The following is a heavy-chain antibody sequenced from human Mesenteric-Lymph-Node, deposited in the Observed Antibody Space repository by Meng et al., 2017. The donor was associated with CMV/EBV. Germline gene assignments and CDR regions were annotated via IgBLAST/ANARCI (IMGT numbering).Heavy chain of an antibody. CDR3: ARQGDYGSGAYYNGGDY. D-gene: IGHD3-10*01. J-gene: IGHJ4*02. V-gene: IGHV4-39*01. CDR2: IYYSGTT. Sequence: SISGSNFYWVWIRQPPGKGLEWIASIYYSGTTHYNPSLKSRVTISVDTFKNQFSLKLSSVTATDTAIYYCARQGDYGSGAYYNGGDYWGQGTLVTVSS. CDR1: SISGSNFY.